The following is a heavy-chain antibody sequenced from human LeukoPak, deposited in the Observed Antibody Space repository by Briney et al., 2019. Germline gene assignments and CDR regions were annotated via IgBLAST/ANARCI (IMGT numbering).Heavy chain of an antibody. J-gene: IGHJ2*01. CDR1: GGSVSSSGYY. CDR3: ARRVAEYCSDSSGSWYFDL. CDR2: IYHSGGT. D-gene: IGHD3-22*01. V-gene: IGHV4-30-2*01. Sequence: PSETLSLTCTVSGGSVSSSGYYWSWIRQPPGKGVEWIGYIYHSGGTHYNPSLKSRVTVSLDRSKNQFSLKLSSVTAADTAVYFCARRVAEYCSDSSGSWYFDLWGRGTLVTVSS.